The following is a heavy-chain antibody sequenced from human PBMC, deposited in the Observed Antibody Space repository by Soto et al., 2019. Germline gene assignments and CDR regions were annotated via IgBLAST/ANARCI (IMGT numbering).Heavy chain of an antibody. Sequence: QVQLVESGGGVVQPGRSLRLSCAASGFTFSTYGMHWVRQAPGKGLEWVAVIWYDGSNKYYADSVKGRFTISRDNSKNTLYLQMNSLRAEDTAVYYCARSRTTSVSYYYYGMDVWGEVTTVTVSS. J-gene: IGHJ6*04. CDR2: IWYDGSNK. D-gene: IGHD4-17*01. CDR3: ARSRTTSVSYYYYGMDV. V-gene: IGHV3-33*01. CDR1: GFTFSTYG.